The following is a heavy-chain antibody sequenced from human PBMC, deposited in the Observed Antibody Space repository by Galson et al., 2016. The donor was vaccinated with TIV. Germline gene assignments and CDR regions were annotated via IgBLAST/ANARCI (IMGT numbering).Heavy chain of an antibody. CDR3: AKYLWTYVWSTFDN. D-gene: IGHD3/OR15-3a*01. CDR2: ISGTGEIT. CDR1: GFTFNNYA. J-gene: IGHJ4*02. V-gene: IGHV3-23*01. Sequence: SLRLSCAASGFTFNNYAMTWVRQAPGKGLEWVSTISGTGEITVYADSVRGHFIISRDNSKNTLYLQMNNWRAEETAVYYCAKYLWTYVWSTFDNWGQGTPVTVSS.